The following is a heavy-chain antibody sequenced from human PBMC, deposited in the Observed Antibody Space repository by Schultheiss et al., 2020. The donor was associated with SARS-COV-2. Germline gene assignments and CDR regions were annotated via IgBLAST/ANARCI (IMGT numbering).Heavy chain of an antibody. Sequence: SVKVSCKASGYTFTGYYMHWVRQAPGQGLEWMGGIIPIFGTANYAQKFQGRVTITADESTSTAYMELSSLRSEDTAVYYCRHYYGSGSYDYWGQGTLVTVSS. V-gene: IGHV1-69*13. CDR1: GYTFTGYY. J-gene: IGHJ4*02. CDR3: RHYYGSGSYDY. D-gene: IGHD3-10*01. CDR2: IIPIFGTA.